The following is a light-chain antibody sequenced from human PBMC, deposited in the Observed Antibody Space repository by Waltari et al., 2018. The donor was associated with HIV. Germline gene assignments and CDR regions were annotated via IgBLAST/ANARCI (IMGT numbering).Light chain of an antibody. V-gene: IGLV2-14*03. CDR3: ASFTGDNTVI. CDR2: DVD. J-gene: IGLJ2*01. Sequence: AVTQPASVSGLPGQSTTISCTGYARALGLYNFFSWYQQHSGKPPRLILYDVDSRASGVSDRFSGSMSGNTASLTISGLRAEDEGHYYCASFTGDNTVIFGGGTEVTVL. CDR1: ARALGLYNF.